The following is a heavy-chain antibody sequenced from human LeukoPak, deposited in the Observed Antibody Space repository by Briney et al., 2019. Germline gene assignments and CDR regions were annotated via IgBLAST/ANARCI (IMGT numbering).Heavy chain of an antibody. D-gene: IGHD2-21*02. CDR1: GFTFSSYS. J-gene: IGHJ4*02. V-gene: IGHV3-48*01. CDR3: AREGYCGGDCYSVY. CDR2: ISSSSSTI. Sequence: GGSLRLSCAASGFTFSSYSMNWVRQAPGKGLEWVSYISSSSSTIYYADSVKGRFTTSRDNAKNSLYLQMNSLRAEDTAVYYCAREGYCGGDCYSVYWGQGTLVTVSS.